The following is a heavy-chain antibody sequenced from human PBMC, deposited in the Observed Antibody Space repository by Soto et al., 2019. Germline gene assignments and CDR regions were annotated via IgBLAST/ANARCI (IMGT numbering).Heavy chain of an antibody. CDR2: ISSSSSYI. J-gene: IGHJ6*02. V-gene: IGHV3-21*01. CDR1: GFTFSSYS. CDR3: ARQWDLQGMDV. D-gene: IGHD1-26*01. Sequence: EVQLVESGGGLVKPGGPLRLSCAASGFTFSSYSMNWVRQAPGKGLEWVSSISSSSSYIYYADSVKGRFTISRDNAKNSLYLQMNSLRAEDTAVYYCARQWDLQGMDVWGQGTTVTVSS.